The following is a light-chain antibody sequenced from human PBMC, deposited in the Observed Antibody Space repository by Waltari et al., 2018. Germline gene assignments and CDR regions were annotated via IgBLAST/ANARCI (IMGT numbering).Light chain of an antibody. V-gene: IGLV3-27*01. CDR3: YSAADNHRVL. CDR2: KDI. J-gene: IGLJ2*01. Sequence: SSELTQPASVSVSLGQTAVITCSGDILAQKYGRLFQQKPGQAPVLFIYKDIERPSGIPDRFSGSSSGTTLTLTISGAQVEDEAAYYCYSAADNHRVLFGGGTKLTVL. CDR1: ILAQKY.